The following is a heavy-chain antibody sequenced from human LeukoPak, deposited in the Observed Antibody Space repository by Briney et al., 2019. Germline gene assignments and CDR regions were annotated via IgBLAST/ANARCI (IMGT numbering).Heavy chain of an antibody. CDR2: IYYSGST. Sequence: SQTLSLTCTVSGGSISSYYWSWIRQPPGKGLEWIGYIYYSGSTNYNPSLKSRVTISVDTSKNQFSLKLSSVTAADTAVYYCARENTIFGVVRGGAFDIWGQGTMVTVSS. CDR1: GGSISSYY. V-gene: IGHV4-59*01. J-gene: IGHJ3*02. D-gene: IGHD3-3*01. CDR3: ARENTIFGVVRGGAFDI.